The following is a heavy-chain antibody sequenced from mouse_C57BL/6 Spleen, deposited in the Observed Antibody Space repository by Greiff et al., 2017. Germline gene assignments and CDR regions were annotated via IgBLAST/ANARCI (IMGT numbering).Heavy chain of an antibody. Sequence: VKLMESGAELVMPGASVKLSCKASGYTFTSYWMHWVKQRPGQGLEWIGEIDPSDSYTNYNQKFKGKSTLTVDKSSSTAYMQLSSLTSEDSAVYYCARPSYWYFDVWGTGTTVTVSS. CDR1: GYTFTSYW. D-gene: IGHD2-10*02. CDR3: ARPSYWYFDV. V-gene: IGHV1-69*01. CDR2: IDPSDSYT. J-gene: IGHJ1*03.